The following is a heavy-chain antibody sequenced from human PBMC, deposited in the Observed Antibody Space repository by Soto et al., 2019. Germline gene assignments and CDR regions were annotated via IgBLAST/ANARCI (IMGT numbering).Heavy chain of an antibody. V-gene: IGHV3-21*01. Sequence: GGSLRLSCAASGFTFSSYSMNWVRQAPGKGLEWVSSISSSSSYIYYADSVKGRFTISRDNAKNSLYLQMNSLRDEDTAVYYCARVIPYYDSSGPGAFDIWGQGTMVTVSS. CDR1: GFTFSSYS. J-gene: IGHJ3*02. CDR2: ISSSSSYI. CDR3: ARVIPYYDSSGPGAFDI. D-gene: IGHD3-22*01.